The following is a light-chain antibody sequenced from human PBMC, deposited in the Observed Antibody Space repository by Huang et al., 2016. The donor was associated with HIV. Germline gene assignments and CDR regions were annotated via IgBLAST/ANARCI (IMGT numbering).Light chain of an antibody. J-gene: IGKJ1*01. Sequence: EIVLTQSPAILSLSPGESATLSCRASQSVSNSLAWYQQKPGQAPRLLIYDASNRAIGIPARFSGSGSGTDFTITISGLEPEDSAMYYCQRRNSWAFGQGTKVEIK. V-gene: IGKV3-11*01. CDR1: QSVSNS. CDR2: DAS. CDR3: QRRNSWA.